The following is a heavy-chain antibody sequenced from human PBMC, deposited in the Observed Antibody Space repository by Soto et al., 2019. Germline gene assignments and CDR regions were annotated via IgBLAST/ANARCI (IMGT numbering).Heavy chain of an antibody. CDR2: IVVGSGNT. CDR3: AALSPSITIFGVVTPLDP. V-gene: IGHV1-58*01. D-gene: IGHD3-3*01. J-gene: IGHJ5*02. Sequence: GASVKVSCKASGFTFTSSAVQWVRQARGQRLEWIGWIVVGSGNTNYAQKFQERVTITRDMSTSTAYMELSSLRSEDTAVYYCAALSPSITIFGVVTPLDPWGQGTLVTVSS. CDR1: GFTFTSSA.